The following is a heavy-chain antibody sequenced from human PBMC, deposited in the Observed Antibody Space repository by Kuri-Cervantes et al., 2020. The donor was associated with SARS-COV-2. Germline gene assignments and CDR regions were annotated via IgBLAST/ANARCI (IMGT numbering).Heavy chain of an antibody. CDR2: IYPGDSDT. D-gene: IGHD1-26*01. CDR3: ARSEVGATTYLDY. CDR1: GYSFTSYW. J-gene: IGHJ4*02. V-gene: IGHV5-51*01. Sequence: GGSLRLSCKGSGYSFTSYWIGWVRQMPGKGLEWMGIIYPGDSDTRYSPSFQGQVTISADKSISTAYLQWSSLKVSDTAMYYCARSEVGATTYLDYRGQGTLVTVSS.